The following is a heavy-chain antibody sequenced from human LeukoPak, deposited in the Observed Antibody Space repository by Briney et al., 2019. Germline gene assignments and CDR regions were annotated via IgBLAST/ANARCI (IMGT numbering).Heavy chain of an antibody. CDR2: INPSGGST. CDR1: GYAFTSYF. Sequence: GASVKVSCKASGYAFTSYFMHWVRQAPGQGLEWRGIINPSGGSTTYAQRFQGRVTMTRDTFTSTVYVELSSLRSEDTAVYYCARGKGPTVTTAFDYWGQGTLVTVSS. V-gene: IGHV1-46*01. D-gene: IGHD4-17*01. J-gene: IGHJ4*02. CDR3: ARGKGPTVTTAFDY.